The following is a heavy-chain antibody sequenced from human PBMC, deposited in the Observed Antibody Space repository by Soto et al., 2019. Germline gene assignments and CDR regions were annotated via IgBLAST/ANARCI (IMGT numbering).Heavy chain of an antibody. CDR3: ASFDGPLVRGSRSSPYKMDV. CDR1: GGTFNNYA. CDR2: IIPTFGTG. Sequence: QVLLVQSGPEVKKPGSSVKVSCKASGGTFNNYAINWVRQAPGKGLEWMGGIIPTFGTGNHAQKFQGRVTITANESMTTAYMELNSLRSEDTAINYCASFDGPLVRGSRSSPYKMDVWGQVTTVIVSS. J-gene: IGHJ6*02. D-gene: IGHD3-10*01. V-gene: IGHV1-69*01.